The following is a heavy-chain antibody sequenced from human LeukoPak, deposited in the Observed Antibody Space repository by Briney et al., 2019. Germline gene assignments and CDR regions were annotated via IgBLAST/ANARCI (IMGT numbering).Heavy chain of an antibody. Sequence: GGSLRLSCAASGFTVSSNYMSWVRQAPGKGLEWVSAISGSGGTTYYADSVKGRFTISRDNSRNTLYLQMNSLRADDTAVYYCARGLQEYTYGFDYWGQGTLVTVSS. V-gene: IGHV3-23*01. CDR1: GFTVSSNY. CDR2: ISGSGGTT. J-gene: IGHJ4*02. CDR3: ARGLQEYTYGFDY. D-gene: IGHD5-18*01.